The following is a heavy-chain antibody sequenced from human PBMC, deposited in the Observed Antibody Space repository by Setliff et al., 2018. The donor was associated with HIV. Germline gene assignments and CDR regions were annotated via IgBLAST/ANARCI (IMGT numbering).Heavy chain of an antibody. CDR1: GGTFSSYA. CDR2: IIPISGTA. Sequence: SVKVSCKASGGTFSSYAISWVRQAPGQGLEWMGGIIPISGTANYAQKFQGRVTITADESTSTAYMELSSLRSEDTAVYYCARAPYSGSQWGAFDIWGQGTMVTVSS. CDR3: ARAPYSGSQWGAFDI. V-gene: IGHV1-69*13. D-gene: IGHD1-26*01. J-gene: IGHJ3*02.